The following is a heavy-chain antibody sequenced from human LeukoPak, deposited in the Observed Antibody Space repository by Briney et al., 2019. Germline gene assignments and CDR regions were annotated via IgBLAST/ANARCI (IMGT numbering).Heavy chain of an antibody. Sequence: GGSLRLSCVASGFTFSSHGMHWVRQAPGKGLEWVAVIGNDGRAKRYAESVEGRFTLSRDNSKNIHFLEMNSPRDDDTATYYCAREAAWGNWYFDLWGRGTLVTVSS. V-gene: IGHV3-30*03. CDR1: GFTFSSHG. CDR3: AREAAWGNWYFDL. J-gene: IGHJ2*01. CDR2: IGNDGRAK. D-gene: IGHD3-16*01.